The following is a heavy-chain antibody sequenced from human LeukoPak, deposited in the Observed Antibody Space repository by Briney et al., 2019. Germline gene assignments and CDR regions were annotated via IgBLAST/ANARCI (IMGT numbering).Heavy chain of an antibody. CDR2: ISPYNGNT. J-gene: IGHJ4*02. D-gene: IGHD2-21*01. Sequence: PAASVKVSCKASGYTFTSYGISWVRQAPGQGLEWMGWISPYNGNTNYAPKLQRRLTMTTDTSTSTAYMELRSLRSDDTAVYYCARDRQCGYWGQGTLVTVSS. CDR1: GYTFTSYG. V-gene: IGHV1-18*01. CDR3: ARDRQCGY.